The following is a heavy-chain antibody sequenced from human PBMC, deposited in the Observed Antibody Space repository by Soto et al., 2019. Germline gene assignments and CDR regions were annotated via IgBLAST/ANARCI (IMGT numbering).Heavy chain of an antibody. CDR1: GFTFSSYS. CDR3: VREGSGWYSRGSFDF. Sequence: LRLSCAASGFTFSSYSMNWVRQAPGKGLEGVSVISGSGGSAYYADSVQGRFTISRDNSKNTLYLQMNSLRAEDTAIYYCVREGSGWYSRGSFDFWGRGTMVTVSS. D-gene: IGHD6-19*01. CDR2: ISGSGGSA. V-gene: IGHV3-23*01. J-gene: IGHJ3*01.